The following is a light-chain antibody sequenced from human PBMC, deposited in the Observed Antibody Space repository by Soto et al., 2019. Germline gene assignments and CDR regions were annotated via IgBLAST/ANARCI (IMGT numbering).Light chain of an antibody. CDR2: DAS. V-gene: IGKV3-20*01. Sequence: EIVLTQSPGTLSLSPWERATLSCRASQDVTNNYLAWYQQKPGQAPRLLIHDASSRATGIPDRFSGSGSGTDFTLTISRLETEDFAVYYCQQCSISPLTFGGGTKVEIK. CDR1: QDVTNNY. CDR3: QQCSISPLT. J-gene: IGKJ4*01.